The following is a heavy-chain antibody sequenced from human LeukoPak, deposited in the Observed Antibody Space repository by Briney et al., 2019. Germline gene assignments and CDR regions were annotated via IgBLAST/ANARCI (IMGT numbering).Heavy chain of an antibody. CDR3: ARSPIGIRGNWFDP. CDR1: GYTFSEYY. CDR2: NNPNSGST. J-gene: IGHJ5*02. V-gene: IGHV1-46*01. Sequence: ASVKVSFKASGYTFSEYYMHCVRPAPGKGLEWMGCNNPNSGSTSYAQKFQGRVTMTRDTSTSTGYMELSSLRSEDTAVYYCARSPIGIRGNWFDPWGQGTLVTVSS. D-gene: IGHD1-14*01.